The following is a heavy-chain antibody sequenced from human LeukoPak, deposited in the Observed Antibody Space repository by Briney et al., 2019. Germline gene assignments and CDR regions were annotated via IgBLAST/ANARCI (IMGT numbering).Heavy chain of an antibody. CDR2: INPSGGST. CDR3: ARRSQCSRISCSKGGGFDI. D-gene: IGHD2-2*01. CDR1: GYTFTSYY. V-gene: IGHV1-46*01. Sequence: ASVKVSCKASGYTFTSYYMHWVRQAPGQGLEWMGIINPSGGSTSYAQKFQGRVTMTRDTSTSTAYMYLRSLRSDDTAVYYCARRSQCSRISCSKGGGFDIWGQGTMVTVSS. J-gene: IGHJ3*02.